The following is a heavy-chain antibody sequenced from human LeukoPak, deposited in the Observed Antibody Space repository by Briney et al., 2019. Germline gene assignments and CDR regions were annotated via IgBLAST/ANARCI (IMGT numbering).Heavy chain of an antibody. CDR2: IKYDGEEE. V-gene: IGHV3-7*01. D-gene: IGHD4/OR15-4a*01. CDR3: RSGGAAPGAFDN. Sequence: GGSLRLSCAASGFSFRDYLMSWMRPAPGEGVGWVANIKYDGEEEYYVDSVKGRFTISRDKAKNSLSLQLNSLRVEDTAVYYCRSGGAAPGAFDNWGQGTLVTVSP. J-gene: IGHJ4*02. CDR1: GFSFRDYL.